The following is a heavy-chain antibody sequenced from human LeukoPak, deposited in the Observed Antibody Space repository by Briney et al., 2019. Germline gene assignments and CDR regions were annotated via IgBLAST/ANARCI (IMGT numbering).Heavy chain of an antibody. CDR3: ARAGLYRKWIQLWLPYFDY. Sequence: PSQTLSLTCTVSGGSISSGGYYWSWIRQHPGKGLEWIGYIYYSGSTYYNPSLKSRVTISVDTSKNQFSLKLSSVTAADTAVYYCARAGLYRKWIQLWLPYFDYWGQGTLVTVSS. J-gene: IGHJ4*02. D-gene: IGHD5-18*01. CDR2: IYYSGST. V-gene: IGHV4-31*03. CDR1: GGSISSGGYY.